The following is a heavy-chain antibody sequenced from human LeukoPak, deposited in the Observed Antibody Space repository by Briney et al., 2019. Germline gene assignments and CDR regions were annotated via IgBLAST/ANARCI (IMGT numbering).Heavy chain of an antibody. CDR2: ISAYNGNT. Sequence: ASVKVSCKASGYTFTSCGISWVRQAPGQGLEWMGWISAYNGNTNYAQKLQGRVTMTTDTSTSTAYMELRSLRSDDTAVYYCARDSSGWYGDWFDPWGQGTLVTVSS. CDR1: GYTFTSCG. V-gene: IGHV1-18*01. J-gene: IGHJ5*02. CDR3: ARDSSGWYGDWFDP. D-gene: IGHD6-19*01.